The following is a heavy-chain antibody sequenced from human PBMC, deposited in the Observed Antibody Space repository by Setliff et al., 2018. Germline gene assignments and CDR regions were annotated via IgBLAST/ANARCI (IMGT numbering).Heavy chain of an antibody. CDR3: ARGRAGHSGH. V-gene: IGHV4-4*07. Sequence: SETLSLTCTVSGGSISSHYWGWFRQPAGKELEWIGQIYTSWSTNYNPSLKSRVTISLDTSKNQFSLKLSSVTAADTAVYYCARGRAGHSGHWGQGTLVTVSS. CDR1: GGSISSHY. J-gene: IGHJ4*02. CDR2: IYTSWST. D-gene: IGHD6-19*01.